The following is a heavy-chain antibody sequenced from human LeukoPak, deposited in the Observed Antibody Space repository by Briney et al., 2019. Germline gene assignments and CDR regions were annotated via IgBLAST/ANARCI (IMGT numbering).Heavy chain of an antibody. CDR3: ARHTIQVLSPFDP. D-gene: IGHD5-18*01. J-gene: IGHJ5*02. CDR1: NDSIKNYY. V-gene: IGHV4-59*08. CDR2: SHYSGTT. Sequence: WETVSLTCTVTNDSIKNYYWSWIRQSPGEGLEWIVYSHYSGTTIYNPSLKSRVTMSVYTSKNQFFLRLNSVTAADTAIYYCARHTIQVLSPFDPWGQGTLVTVSS.